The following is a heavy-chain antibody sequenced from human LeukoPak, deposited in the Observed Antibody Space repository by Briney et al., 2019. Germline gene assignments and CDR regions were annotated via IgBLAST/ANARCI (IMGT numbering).Heavy chain of an antibody. CDR2: ITGSGGGT. Sequence: GGSLRLSCAASGITFSSYAMSWVRQAPGKGLEWVSAITGSGGGTYYAGPVKGRFTISRDNPKNTLFLQMNSLRAEDTAVYYCAKDRGTTAGPDFDYWGQGTLVTVSS. CDR3: AKDRGTTAGPDFDY. V-gene: IGHV3-23*01. D-gene: IGHD1/OR15-1a*01. J-gene: IGHJ4*02. CDR1: GITFSSYA.